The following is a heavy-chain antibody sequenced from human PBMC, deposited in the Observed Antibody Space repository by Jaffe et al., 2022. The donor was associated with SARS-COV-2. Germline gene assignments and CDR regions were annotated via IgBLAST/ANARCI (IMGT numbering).Heavy chain of an antibody. CDR2: ISGSGGST. Sequence: EVQLLESGGGLVQPGGSLRLSCAASGFTFSSYAMSWVRQAPGKGLEWVSAISGSGGSTYYADSVKGRFTISRDNSKNTLYLQMNSLRAEDTAVYYCAIGARTAYCGGDCYSHFDYWGQGTLVTVSS. CDR1: GFTFSSYA. V-gene: IGHV3-23*01. CDR3: AIGARTAYCGGDCYSHFDY. J-gene: IGHJ4*02. D-gene: IGHD2-21*02.